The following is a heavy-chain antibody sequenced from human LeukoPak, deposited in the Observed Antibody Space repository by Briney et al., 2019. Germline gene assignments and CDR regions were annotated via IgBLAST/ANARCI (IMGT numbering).Heavy chain of an antibody. V-gene: IGHV4-34*01. D-gene: IGHD3-22*01. CDR3: ARGGYDSSGFPRNWFDP. CDR2: INHSGST. CDR1: GGSFSGYY. Sequence: SETLSLTCAVYGGSFSGYYWSWIRQPPGKGLEWIGEINHSGSTNYNPSLKSRVPISVDTSKNQFSLKLSSVTAADTAVYYCARGGYDSSGFPRNWFDPWGQGTLVTVSS. J-gene: IGHJ5*02.